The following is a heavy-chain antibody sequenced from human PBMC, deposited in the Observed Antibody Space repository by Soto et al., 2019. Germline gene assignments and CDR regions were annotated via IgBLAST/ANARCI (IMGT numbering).Heavy chain of an antibody. V-gene: IGHV4-39*01. J-gene: IGHJ4*02. D-gene: IGHD4-4*01. CDR3: ATHVGNYEVSGYFDY. CDR1: GGSISSSSYY. Sequence: SETLSLTCTVSGGSISSSSYYWGWIRQPPGKGLEWIGSIYYSGSTYYNPSLKSRVTISVDTSKNQFSLKLSSVTAADTAVYYCATHVGNYEVSGYFDYWGQGTLVTVSS. CDR2: IYYSGST.